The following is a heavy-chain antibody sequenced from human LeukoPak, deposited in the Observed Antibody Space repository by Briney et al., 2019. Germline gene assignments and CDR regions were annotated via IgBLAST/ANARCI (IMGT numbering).Heavy chain of an antibody. CDR1: GYTFTGYY. J-gene: IGHJ4*02. CDR3: ARMSRWSDSSGYYDDGDY. Sequence: ASVKVSCKASGYTFTGYYMHWVRQAPGQGLEWMGWINPNSGGTNYAQKFQGRVTMTRDTSISTAYMELSRLRSDDTAVYYCARMSRWSDSSGYYDDGDYWGQGTLVTVSS. V-gene: IGHV1-2*02. CDR2: INPNSGGT. D-gene: IGHD3-22*01.